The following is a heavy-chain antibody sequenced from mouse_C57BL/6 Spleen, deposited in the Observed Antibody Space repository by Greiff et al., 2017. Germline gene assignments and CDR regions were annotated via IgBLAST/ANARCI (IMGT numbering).Heavy chain of an antibody. D-gene: IGHD2-1*01. CDR3: AREGCNDVFDY. CDR2: IYPSDSET. Sequence: QVQLQQPGAELVRPGSSVKLSCKASGYTFTSYWMDWVKQRPGQGLEWIGNIYPSDSETHYNQKFKDKATLTVDKSSSTAYMQLSSLTSEDSAVYYCAREGCNDVFDYWGQGTTLTVSS. CDR1: GYTFTSYW. J-gene: IGHJ2*01. V-gene: IGHV1-61*01.